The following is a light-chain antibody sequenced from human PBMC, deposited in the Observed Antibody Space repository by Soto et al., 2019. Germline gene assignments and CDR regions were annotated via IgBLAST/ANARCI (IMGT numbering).Light chain of an antibody. J-gene: IGKJ1*01. CDR2: GAS. CDR1: QSVSNY. V-gene: IGKV3-20*01. CDR3: QQYGRSPAT. Sequence: EIVLTQSPATLSLSPGERATLSCRASQSVSNYLAWYQQKPGQAPRLLIFGASSRASGIPDRFSGSGSGTDFTLTIGRLEPEDFAVYYCQQYGRSPATFGQGTKVDIK.